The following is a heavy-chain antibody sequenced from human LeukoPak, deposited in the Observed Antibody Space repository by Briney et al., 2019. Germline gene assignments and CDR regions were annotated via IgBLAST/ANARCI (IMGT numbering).Heavy chain of an antibody. CDR2: INPNSGGT. CDR1: GYTFTGYY. Sequence: ASVKVSCKASGYTFTGYYMHWVRQAPGRGLEWIGWINPNSGGTNYAQKFQGRVTMTRDTSTSTVYMELSSLRSEDTAIYYCARGDHVRIYTESAFDIWGQGTMVTVSS. CDR3: ARGDHVRIYTESAFDI. D-gene: IGHD2-15*01. J-gene: IGHJ3*02. V-gene: IGHV1-2*02.